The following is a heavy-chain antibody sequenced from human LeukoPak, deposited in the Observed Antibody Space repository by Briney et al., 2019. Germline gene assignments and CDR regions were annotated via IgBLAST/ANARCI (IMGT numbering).Heavy chain of an antibody. CDR1: GYTFTGYY. J-gene: IGHJ4*02. V-gene: IGHV1-2*02. Sequence: GASVKVSCKASGYTFTGYYMHWVRQAPGQGLDWMGWINPNSGGTEYAQNFQGRVTLTTDTSINTAYMELSSLRSDDTAVYYCAREGRNGYNEGYFDYWGQGTLVTVSS. D-gene: IGHD5-24*01. CDR2: INPNSGGT. CDR3: AREGRNGYNEGYFDY.